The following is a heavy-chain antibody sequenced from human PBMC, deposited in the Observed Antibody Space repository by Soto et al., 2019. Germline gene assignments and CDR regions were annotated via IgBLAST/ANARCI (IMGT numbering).Heavy chain of an antibody. CDR3: VRDVAWAFDF. V-gene: IGHV3-48*01. CDR2: SGSTAVP. D-gene: IGHD1-26*01. CDR1: GFPFGIHS. J-gene: IGHJ4*02. Sequence: EIQLVESGGGLVEPGGSLRLSCAASGFPFGIHSMNWIRQAPGKGLEWVSCSGSTAVPYYADSVKGRFTISRDNVDNLRYLQMAILRAEDTAIYYCVRDVAWAFDFWGQGVLVTVSS.